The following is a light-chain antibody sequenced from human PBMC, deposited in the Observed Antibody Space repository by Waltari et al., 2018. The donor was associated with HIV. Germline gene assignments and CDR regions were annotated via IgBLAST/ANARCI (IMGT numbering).Light chain of an antibody. CDR2: YAS. CDR3: QVWDSSSGVV. Sequence: SYVLTQSPSVPVAPGQTARITCGGNNIGSKRVPWYQQKPGQAPVLVIYYASDRPSGIPERFSGSNSGNTATLTISRVEAGDEADYYCQVWDSSSGVVFGGGTRLTVL. CDR1: NIGSKR. J-gene: IGLJ2*01. V-gene: IGLV3-21*04.